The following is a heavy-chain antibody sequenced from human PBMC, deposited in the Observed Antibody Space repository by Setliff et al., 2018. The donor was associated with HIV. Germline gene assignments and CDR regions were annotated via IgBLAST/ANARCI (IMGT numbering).Heavy chain of an antibody. J-gene: IGHJ4*02. CDR2: IDYSGNT. D-gene: IGHD3-10*01. CDR1: GGSLSSTTYY. Sequence: SETLSLTCTVSGGSLSSTTYYWGWIRQPPGEGLEWIGIIDYSGNTYYNPSLKSRITISVDTSKNQFSLKLSSVTAADTAVYYCERSGPVWFGEPPYYFDSWGLGTLVTVSS. V-gene: IGHV4-39*07. CDR3: ERSGPVWFGEPPYYFDS.